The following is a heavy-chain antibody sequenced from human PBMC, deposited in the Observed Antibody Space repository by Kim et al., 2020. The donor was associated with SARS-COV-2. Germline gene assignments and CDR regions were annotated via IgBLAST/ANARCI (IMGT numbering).Heavy chain of an antibody. V-gene: IGHV3-7*03. CDR2: IKQDGSEK. CDR3: ARGGGRPYYDILTGYHRPRTYYYGMDV. D-gene: IGHD3-9*01. CDR1: GFTFSSYW. Sequence: GGSLRLSCAASGFTFSSYWMSWVRQAPGKGLEWVANIKQDGSEKYYVDSVKGRFTISRDNAKNSLYLQMNSLRAEDTAVYYCARGGGRPYYDILTGYHRPRTYYYGMDVWGQGTTVTVSS. J-gene: IGHJ6*02.